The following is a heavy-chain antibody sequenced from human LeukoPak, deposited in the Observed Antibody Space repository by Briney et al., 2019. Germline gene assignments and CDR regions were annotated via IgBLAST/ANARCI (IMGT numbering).Heavy chain of an antibody. CDR3: ARYFYDSSGYYHDY. V-gene: IGHV4-59*01. J-gene: IGHJ4*02. CDR2: IFYSGST. D-gene: IGHD3-22*01. CDR1: GGSISNYY. Sequence: SETLSLTCTVSGGSISNYYWSWIGPPPGKGLEWIGYIFYSGSTNYSPSLKSRVTISVDTSKNQFSLKLSSVTAADTAVYYCARYFYDSSGYYHDYWGQGTLVTVSS.